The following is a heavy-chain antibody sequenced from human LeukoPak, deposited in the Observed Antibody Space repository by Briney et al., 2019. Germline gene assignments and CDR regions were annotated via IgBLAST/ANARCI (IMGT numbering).Heavy chain of an antibody. V-gene: IGHV2-5*02. CDR2: VYGDDNK. Sequence: SGPTLVNPTQTLTLTCTFSGFSLSTSAVAVGWIRQPPGKALEWVALVYGDDNKRYSPSLNSRLTITKDTSKNQVVLTMTNMDPVDTATYCCAHRGREESFDYWGQGTLVTVSS. CDR1: GFSLSTSAVA. D-gene: IGHD1-26*01. CDR3: AHRGREESFDY. J-gene: IGHJ4*02.